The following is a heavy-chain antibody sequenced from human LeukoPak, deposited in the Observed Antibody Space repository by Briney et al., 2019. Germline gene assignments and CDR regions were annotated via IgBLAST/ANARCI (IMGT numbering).Heavy chain of an antibody. CDR2: INHSGST. J-gene: IGHJ4*02. Sequence: IPSETLSLTGAVYGGSFSGYYWSWIRQPPGTGLEWIGEINHSGSTNYNPSLKSRVTISVDTSKNQFSLKLSSVTAADTAVYYCARGVAAAGTPLWDYWGQGTLVTVSS. CDR1: GGSFSGYY. D-gene: IGHD6-13*01. CDR3: ARGVAAAGTPLWDY. V-gene: IGHV4-34*01.